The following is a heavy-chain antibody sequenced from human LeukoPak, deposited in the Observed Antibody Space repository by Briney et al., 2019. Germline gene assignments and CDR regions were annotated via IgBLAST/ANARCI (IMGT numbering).Heavy chain of an antibody. J-gene: IGHJ5*02. CDR2: IYYSGST. CDR3: ARDHDDILTGYS. D-gene: IGHD3-9*01. V-gene: IGHV4-59*01. Sequence: SETLSLTCAVYGGSFSGYYWSWIRQPPGKGLEWIGYIYYSGSTNYNPSLKSRVTISVDTSKNQFSLKLSSVTAADTAVYYCARDHDDILTGYSWGQGTLVTVSS. CDR1: GGSFSGYY.